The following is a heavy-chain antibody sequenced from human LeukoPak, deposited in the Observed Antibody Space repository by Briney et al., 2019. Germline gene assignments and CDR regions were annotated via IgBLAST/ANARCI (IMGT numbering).Heavy chain of an antibody. CDR1: GFTFSDYY. D-gene: IGHD4-11*01. V-gene: IGHV3-71*01. J-gene: IGHJ5*02. CDR2: IRSNAYGGAT. Sequence: GGSLRLSCAASGFTFSDYYMSWIRQAPGKGLEWVGFIRSNAYGGATEYAASVKGRFTISRDDSKSIAYLQMNSLKTEDTAVYYCGAKQSGRFDPWGQGTLVTVSS. CDR3: GAKQSGRFDP.